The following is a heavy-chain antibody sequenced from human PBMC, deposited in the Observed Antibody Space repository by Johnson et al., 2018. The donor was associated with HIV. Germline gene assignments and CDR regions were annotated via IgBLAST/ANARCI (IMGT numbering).Heavy chain of an antibody. Sequence: VQLVESGGGLVQPGGSLRLSCAASGFTFSSYAMSWVRQAPGKGLEWVSAISGSGGSTYYADSVTGRFTISRDNSKNTLYLQMNSLRAEDTAVYYCTTEVMEWELQVGWTRAFDIWGQGTMVTVSS. D-gene: IGHD1-26*01. V-gene: IGHV3-23*04. J-gene: IGHJ3*02. CDR3: TTEVMEWELQVGWTRAFDI. CDR1: GFTFSSYA. CDR2: ISGSGGST.